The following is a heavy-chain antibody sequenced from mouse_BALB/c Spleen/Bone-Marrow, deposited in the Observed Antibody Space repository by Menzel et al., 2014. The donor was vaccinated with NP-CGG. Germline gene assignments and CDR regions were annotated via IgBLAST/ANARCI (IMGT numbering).Heavy chain of an antibody. V-gene: IGHV14-3*02. CDR2: IDPANGNT. D-gene: IGHD1-1*01. CDR1: GFNIKDTY. J-gene: IGHJ3*01. Sequence: EVQLQQSGAELVKPGASVKLSCTASGFNIKDTYMHWVKQRPEQGLEWIGRIDPANGNTKYDPKFQGKATITADTSYNTAYLQLSSLTSEDTAVYYCANYYYGSSYVFAYWGQGTLVTVSA. CDR3: ANYYYGSSYVFAY.